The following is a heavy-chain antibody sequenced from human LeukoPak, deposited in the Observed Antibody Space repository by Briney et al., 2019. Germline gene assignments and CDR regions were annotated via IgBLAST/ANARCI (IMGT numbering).Heavy chain of an antibody. CDR2: IYTSGNT. V-gene: IGHV4-4*07. CDR3: AISYYGSGSYRGDFDH. CDR1: GGSISSSYY. Sequence: SETLSLTCIVSGGSISSSYYWSWIRQPAGKGLEWIGRIYTSGNTNYNPSLKSRVTISVDTSKNQFSLKLSSVTAADTAVYYCAISYYGSGSYRGDFDHWGQGTLVTVSS. J-gene: IGHJ4*02. D-gene: IGHD3-10*01.